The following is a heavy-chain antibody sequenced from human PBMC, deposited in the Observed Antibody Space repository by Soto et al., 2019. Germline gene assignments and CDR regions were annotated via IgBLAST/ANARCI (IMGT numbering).Heavy chain of an antibody. V-gene: IGHV1-2*04. J-gene: IGHJ3*02. CDR3: ARDRRLVVVAADPNPHDAFDI. CDR2: INPNSGGT. D-gene: IGHD2-15*01. Sequence: ASVKVSCKASGYTFTGYYMHWVRQAPGQGPEWMGWINPNSGGTNYAQKFQGWVTMTRDTSISTAYMELSRLRSDDTAVYYCARDRRLVVVAADPNPHDAFDIWGQGTMVTVSS. CDR1: GYTFTGYY.